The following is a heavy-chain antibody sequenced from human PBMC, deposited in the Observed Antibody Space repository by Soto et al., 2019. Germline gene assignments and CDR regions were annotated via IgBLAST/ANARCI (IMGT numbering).Heavy chain of an antibody. J-gene: IGHJ6*02. CDR1: GFTFSSYA. CDR3: ARGHGGYSYGQSYYYYGMDV. CDR2: ISYDGSNK. D-gene: IGHD5-18*01. V-gene: IGHV3-30-3*01. Sequence: GGSLRLSCAASGFTFSSYAMHWVRQAPGKGLEWVAVISYDGSNKYYADSVKGRFTISRDNSKNTLYLQMNSLRAEDTAVYYCARGHGGYSYGQSYYYYGMDVWGQGTTVTVSS.